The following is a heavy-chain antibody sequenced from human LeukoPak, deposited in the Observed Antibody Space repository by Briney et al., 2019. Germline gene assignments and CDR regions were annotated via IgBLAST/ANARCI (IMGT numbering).Heavy chain of an antibody. Sequence: SETLSLTCAVYGGSFSGYYWRWIRQPPGKGLEWIGEINHSGSTNYNPSLKSRVTISVDTSKNQFSLKLSSVTAADTAVYYCARGQGIAAAGTFDYWGQGTLVTVSS. CDR2: INHSGST. J-gene: IGHJ4*02. CDR1: GGSFSGYY. CDR3: ARGQGIAAAGTFDY. D-gene: IGHD6-13*01. V-gene: IGHV4-34*01.